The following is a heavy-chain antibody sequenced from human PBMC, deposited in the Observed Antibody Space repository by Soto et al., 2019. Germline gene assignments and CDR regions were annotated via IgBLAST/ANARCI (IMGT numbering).Heavy chain of an antibody. D-gene: IGHD5-18*01. V-gene: IGHV1-46*01. Sequence: ASVKFSCKASGYTFTSYYMHWVRQAPGQGLEWMGIINPSGGSTSYAQKFQGRVTMTRDTSTSTVYMELSSLRGDDTAVYYCAKDRSVDTRDWFDPWGQGTLVTVSA. CDR2: INPSGGST. CDR3: AKDRSVDTRDWFDP. CDR1: GYTFTSYY. J-gene: IGHJ5*02.